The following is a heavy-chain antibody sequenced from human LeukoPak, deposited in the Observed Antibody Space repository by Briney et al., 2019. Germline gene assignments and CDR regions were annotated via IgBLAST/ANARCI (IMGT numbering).Heavy chain of an antibody. Sequence: GGSLRLSCAASGFTFSSYGMHWVRQAPGKGLEWVAVISYDGSNKYYADSVKGRFTISRDNFKNTLYLQMNSLRAEDTAVYYCAKDLGVDTAMADALGAFDIWGQGTMVTVSS. D-gene: IGHD5-18*01. V-gene: IGHV3-30*18. CDR1: GFTFSSYG. CDR3: AKDLGVDTAMADALGAFDI. J-gene: IGHJ3*02. CDR2: ISYDGSNK.